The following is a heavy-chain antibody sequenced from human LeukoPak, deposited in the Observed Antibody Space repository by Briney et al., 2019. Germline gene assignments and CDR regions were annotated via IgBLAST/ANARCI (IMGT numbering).Heavy chain of an antibody. CDR1: GFTFSSHW. CDR2: ISGGGGST. Sequence: GGSLRLSCAASGFTFSSHWMHWLRQAPGKGLVWVSAISGGGGSTYYADSVKGRFTISRANSNNMLYLQMSSLRAEGTAVYYCAKGLASGWSHNWFDPWGQGTLVTVSS. D-gene: IGHD6-19*01. V-gene: IGHV3-23*01. CDR3: AKGLASGWSHNWFDP. J-gene: IGHJ5*02.